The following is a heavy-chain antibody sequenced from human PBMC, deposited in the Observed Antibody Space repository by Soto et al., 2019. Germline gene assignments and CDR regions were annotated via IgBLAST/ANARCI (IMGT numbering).Heavy chain of an antibody. Sequence: PSEPLSLTCAVFGGSIRSTTYYWAWIRPPTGKGLEWVATLYYSGATYYNPSIKSRLTISIDTSTNQFSLRLSSVTAADTAIYFCARYYGTIFLPYIHLLGQGTRAIVSS. J-gene: IGHJ1*01. CDR3: ARYYGTIFLPYIHL. D-gene: IGHD3-10*01. CDR1: GGSIRSTTYY. V-gene: IGHV4-39*01. CDR2: LYYSGAT.